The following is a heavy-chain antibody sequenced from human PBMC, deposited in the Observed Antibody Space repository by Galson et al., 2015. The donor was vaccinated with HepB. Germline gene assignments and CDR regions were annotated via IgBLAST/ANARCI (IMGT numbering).Heavy chain of an antibody. CDR3: ARGPRYYYDSSGPGYFDY. CDR2: ISAYNGNT. V-gene: IGHV1-18*01. J-gene: IGHJ4*02. CDR1: GYTFTSYG. Sequence: SVKVSCKASGYTFTSYGISWVRQAPGQGLEWMRWISAYNGNTNYAQKLQGRVTMTTDTSTSTAYMELRSLRSDDTAVYYCARGPRYYYDSSGPGYFDYWGQGTLVTVSA. D-gene: IGHD3-22*01.